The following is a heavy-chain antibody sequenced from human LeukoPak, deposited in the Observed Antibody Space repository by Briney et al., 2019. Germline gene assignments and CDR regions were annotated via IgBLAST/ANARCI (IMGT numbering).Heavy chain of an antibody. CDR3: AKGAYYGSALGGYFDY. CDR1: GFTFDDYA. Sequence: GGSLRLSCAASGFTFDDYAMHWVRQAPGKGLEWVSGISWNSGSIGYADSVKGRFTISRDNAKNSLYLQMNSLRAEDMALYYCAKGAYYGSALGGYFDYWGQGTLVTVSS. J-gene: IGHJ4*02. V-gene: IGHV3-9*03. CDR2: ISWNSGSI. D-gene: IGHD3-10*01.